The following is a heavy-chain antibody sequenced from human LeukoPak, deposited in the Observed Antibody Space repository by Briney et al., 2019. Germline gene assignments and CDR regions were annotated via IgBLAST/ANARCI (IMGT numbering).Heavy chain of an antibody. V-gene: IGHV4-39*01. CDR2: IYYSGST. D-gene: IGHD2-21*01. Sequence: SETLSLTCTVSGGSISSSSYYWGWIRQPPGKGLEWIGSIYYSGSTYYNPSLKSRVTISVDTSKNQFSLKLSSVTAADTAVYYCARQDDSHGRGEDWGQGTLVTVSS. J-gene: IGHJ4*02. CDR1: GGSISSSSYY. CDR3: ARQDDSHGRGED.